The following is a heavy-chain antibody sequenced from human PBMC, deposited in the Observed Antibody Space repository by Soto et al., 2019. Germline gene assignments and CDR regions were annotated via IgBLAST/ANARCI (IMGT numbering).Heavy chain of an antibody. CDR3: ARELRVAAAGTYYYYGMDV. CDR1: GFTFSSYS. CDR2: ISSSSSYI. Sequence: GGSLRLSCAASGFTFSSYSMNWVRQAPGKGLEWVPSISSSSSYIYYADSVKGRFTISRDNAKNSLYLQMNSLRAEDTAVYYCARELRVAAAGTYYYYGMDVWGQGTTVTVSS. V-gene: IGHV3-21*01. D-gene: IGHD6-13*01. J-gene: IGHJ6*02.